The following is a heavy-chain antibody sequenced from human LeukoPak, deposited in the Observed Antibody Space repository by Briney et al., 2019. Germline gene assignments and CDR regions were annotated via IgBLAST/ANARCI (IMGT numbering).Heavy chain of an antibody. Sequence: ASVKVSCKASGYTFTSYYMHWVRQAPGQGLEWMGIINPSGGSTSYAQKFQGRVTMTRDTSTSTAYMELSSLRSEDTAVYYCARDQGAGYFDYWGQGTLVTVSS. D-gene: IGHD3-16*01. V-gene: IGHV1-46*01. CDR3: ARDQGAGYFDY. J-gene: IGHJ4*02. CDR1: GYTFTSYY. CDR2: INPSGGST.